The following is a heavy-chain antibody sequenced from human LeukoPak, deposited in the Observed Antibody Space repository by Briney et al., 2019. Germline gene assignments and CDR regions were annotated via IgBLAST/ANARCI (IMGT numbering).Heavy chain of an antibody. CDR3: AKSIVNSGTYIPFDY. CDR2: ISGSGRST. CDR1: GFTFSNHD. V-gene: IGHV3-23*01. J-gene: IGHJ4*02. Sequence: PGGSLRLSCGTSGFTFSNHDMNWVRQAPGKGLEWVSVISGSGRSTYYADSVKGRFTISRDKSKNSLYLQMNSLRVEDTAIYYCAKSIVNSGTYIPFDYWGQGTLVTVSS. D-gene: IGHD1-26*01.